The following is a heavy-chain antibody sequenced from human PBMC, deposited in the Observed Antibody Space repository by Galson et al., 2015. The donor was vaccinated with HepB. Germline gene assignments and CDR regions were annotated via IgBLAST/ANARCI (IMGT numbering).Heavy chain of an antibody. CDR1: EFTVSRNY. V-gene: IGHV3-53*04. D-gene: IGHD3-22*01. J-gene: IGHJ3*01. CDR2: IYDGGRT. Sequence: SLRLSCAASEFTVSRNYMSWVRQAPGKGLEWVSFIYDGGRTYYIDSVKGRFTISIHNSKNTLYLQMNRVTTADTAVYYCARGLHHTQYYFDRSGSLGDAFDLWGQGTMVTVSS. CDR3: ARGLHHTQYYFDRSGSLGDAFDL.